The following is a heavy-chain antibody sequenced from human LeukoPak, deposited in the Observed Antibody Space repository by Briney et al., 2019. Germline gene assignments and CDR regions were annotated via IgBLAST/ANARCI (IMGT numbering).Heavy chain of an antibody. V-gene: IGHV3-21*01. CDR1: GFTFSSYS. Sequence: GGSLRLSCAASGFTFSSYSMNWVRQAPGKGLEWVSSISSSSSYIYYADSVKGRFTISRDNAKNSLYLQMNSLRAEDTAVYYCARSDCGGDCYNAEGLNYWGQGTLVTVSS. J-gene: IGHJ4*02. D-gene: IGHD2-21*02. CDR2: ISSSSSYI. CDR3: ARSDCGGDCYNAEGLNY.